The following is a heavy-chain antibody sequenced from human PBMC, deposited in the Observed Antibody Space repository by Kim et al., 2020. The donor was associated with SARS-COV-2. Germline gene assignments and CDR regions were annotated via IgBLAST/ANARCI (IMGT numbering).Heavy chain of an antibody. Sequence: DGEQTHYAAPVKGRFTISRDDSKNTLYVQMNSLKTEDTALYYCTTDGGKYWGQGTLVTVSS. CDR3: TTDGGKY. CDR2: DGEQT. J-gene: IGHJ4*02. V-gene: IGHV3-15*01. D-gene: IGHD3-16*01.